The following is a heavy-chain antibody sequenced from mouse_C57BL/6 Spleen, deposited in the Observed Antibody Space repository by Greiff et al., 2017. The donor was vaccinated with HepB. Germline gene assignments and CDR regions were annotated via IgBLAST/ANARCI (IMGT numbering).Heavy chain of an antibody. V-gene: IGHV14-3*01. CDR1: GFNIKNTY. J-gene: IGHJ2*01. D-gene: IGHD1-1*01. Sequence: EVQLVESVAELVRPGASVKLSCTASGFNIKNTYMHWVKQRPEQGLEWIGRIDPANGNTKYAPKFQGKATITADTSSNTAYLQLSSLTSEDTAIYYCARWEFTTVVVRDDYWGQGTTLTVSS. CDR2: IDPANGNT. CDR3: ARWEFTTVVVRDDY.